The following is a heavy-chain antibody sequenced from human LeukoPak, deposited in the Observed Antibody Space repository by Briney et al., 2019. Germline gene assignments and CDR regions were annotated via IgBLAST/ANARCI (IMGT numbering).Heavy chain of an antibody. V-gene: IGHV4-59*08. J-gene: IGHJ4*02. CDR1: GGSISSYY. CDR3: ARAVGYCTNGVCSYFDY. Sequence: PSETLSLTCTVSGGSISSYYWSWIRQPPGKGLEWIGYIYYSGSTNYNPSLKSRVTISVDTSKNQFSLKLSSVTAADTAVYYCARAVGYCTNGVCSYFDYWGQGTLVTVSS. CDR2: IYYSGST. D-gene: IGHD2-8*01.